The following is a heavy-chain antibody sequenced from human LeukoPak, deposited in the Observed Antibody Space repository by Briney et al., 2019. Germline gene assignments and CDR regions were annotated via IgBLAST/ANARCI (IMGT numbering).Heavy chain of an antibody. CDR3: AREGAGGATVTTVSAFDI. CDR2: IIPIFGTA. D-gene: IGHD4-17*01. V-gene: IGHV1-69*06. J-gene: IGHJ3*02. Sequence: SVKVSCKASGGTFISYAISWVRQAPGQGLEWMGGIIPIFGTANYAQKFQGRVTITADKSTSTAYMELSSLRSEDTAVYYCAREGAGGATVTTVSAFDIWGQGTMVTVSS. CDR1: GGTFISYA.